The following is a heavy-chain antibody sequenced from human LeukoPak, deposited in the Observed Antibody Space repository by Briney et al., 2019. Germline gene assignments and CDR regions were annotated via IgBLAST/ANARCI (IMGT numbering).Heavy chain of an antibody. J-gene: IGHJ4*02. D-gene: IGHD5-18*01. Sequence: ASVKVSCKASGYTFTSYDINWVRQATGQGLEWMGWMNPNSGNTGYAQKFQGRVTMTRNTSISTAYMELSSLRSEDTAVYYCAKQRYSYGQYYFDYWGQGTLVTVSS. CDR2: MNPNSGNT. V-gene: IGHV1-8*01. CDR3: AKQRYSYGQYYFDY. CDR1: GYTFTSYD.